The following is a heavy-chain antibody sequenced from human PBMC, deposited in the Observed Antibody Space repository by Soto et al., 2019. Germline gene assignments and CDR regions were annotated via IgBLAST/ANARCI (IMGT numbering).Heavy chain of an antibody. D-gene: IGHD2-15*01. CDR1: GSTVTIYA. CDR2: ITGSGGAT. J-gene: IGHJ1*01. Sequence: GGSLRLCCAASGSTVTIYAMSWVRQAPGKGLEWVSGITGSGGATYAESVKGRFTVSRDNSKNTLCLQVNSLRAEDTAVYYCAKDSPVGVPLLRDLHDWGQGTLVTVSS. V-gene: IGHV3-23*01. CDR3: AKDSPVGVPLLRDLHD.